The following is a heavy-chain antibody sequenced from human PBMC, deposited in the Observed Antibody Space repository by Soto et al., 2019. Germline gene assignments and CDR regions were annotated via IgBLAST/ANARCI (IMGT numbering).Heavy chain of an antibody. CDR3: ARDLERCGYLPSFDP. CDR1: GGSISSYY. J-gene: IGHJ5*02. Sequence: QVQLQESGPGLVKPSETLSLTCTVSGGSISSYYWRWIRHPPGKGLEWIGYIYYSGSTNYNPSLESRVNISVDTSKIQCSRNVSSLTAADTGVYYGARDLERCGYLPSFDPWGQGTLVTVSS. V-gene: IGHV4-59*01. CDR2: IYYSGST. D-gene: IGHD3-3*01.